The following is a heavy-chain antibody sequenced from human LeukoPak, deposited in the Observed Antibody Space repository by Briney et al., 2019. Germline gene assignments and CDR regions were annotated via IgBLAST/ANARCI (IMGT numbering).Heavy chain of an antibody. CDR1: GFTFSSYS. Sequence: GGSLRLSCSASGFTFSSYSMYWVREAPGKGLEYVSAISSNWGSTYYADSVKGRFTISRDNSKNTLYLQMSSLRAEDTAVYYCVKGGMATPTFGFDPWGQGTLVTVSS. CDR3: VKGGMATPTFGFDP. CDR2: ISSNWGST. D-gene: IGHD5-24*01. J-gene: IGHJ5*02. V-gene: IGHV3-64D*09.